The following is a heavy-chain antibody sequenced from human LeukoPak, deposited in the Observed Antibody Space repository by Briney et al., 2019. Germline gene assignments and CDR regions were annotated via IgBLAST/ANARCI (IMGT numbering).Heavy chain of an antibody. CDR1: GGTFSSYA. CDR2: IIPIFGTA. J-gene: IGHJ4*02. Sequence: SVKVSCKASGGTFSSYAISWVRQAPGQGLEWMGGIIPIFGTANYAQKFQGRVTITADESTSTAYMELSSPRSEDTAVYYCARVKCSGGSCYEIDYWGQGTLVTVSS. D-gene: IGHD2-15*01. CDR3: ARVKCSGGSCYEIDY. V-gene: IGHV1-69*13.